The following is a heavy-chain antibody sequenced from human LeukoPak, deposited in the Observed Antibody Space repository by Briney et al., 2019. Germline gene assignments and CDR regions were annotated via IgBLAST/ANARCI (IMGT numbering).Heavy chain of an antibody. CDR3: AREKASTTGTTDYDY. Sequence: PGGSLRLSCAVSGFSFGDYAMHWVRQVPGKGLEWVSGISWNSDNIVYADSVKGRFTTSRDNAKNSLYLQMNSLRAGDTAVYYCAREKASTTGTTDYDYWGQGTLVTVSS. V-gene: IGHV3-9*01. CDR1: GFSFGDYA. D-gene: IGHD1-1*01. J-gene: IGHJ4*02. CDR2: ISWNSDNI.